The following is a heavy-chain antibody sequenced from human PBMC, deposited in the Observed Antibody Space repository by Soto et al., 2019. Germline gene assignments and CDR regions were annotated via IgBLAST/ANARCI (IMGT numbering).Heavy chain of an antibody. Sequence: SETLSLTCSVSGGSISSYYWSWIRQPPGKGLEWIGYIHYSGSTNYNPSLKSRVTISVDTSKNQFSLKLSSVTAADTAVYYCARWIVVVPAALPPLNWFDPWGQGTLVTVSS. V-gene: IGHV4-59*01. CDR1: GGSISSYY. J-gene: IGHJ5*02. CDR2: IHYSGST. CDR3: ARWIVVVPAALPPLNWFDP. D-gene: IGHD2-2*01.